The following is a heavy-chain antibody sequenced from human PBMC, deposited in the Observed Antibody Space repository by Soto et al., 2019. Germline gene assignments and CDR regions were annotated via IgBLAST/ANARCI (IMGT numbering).Heavy chain of an antibody. Sequence: PGGSLRLSVAASGCAVISDSMNWVRQAPGKGLEWVSSISSSSSYIYYADSVKGRFTISRDNAKNSLYLQMNSLRAEDTAVYYCARARSGYVSGYYYYFDYWGQGTLVTVSS. D-gene: IGHD3-22*01. CDR2: ISSSSSYI. CDR1: GCAVISDS. V-gene: IGHV3-21*01. J-gene: IGHJ4*02. CDR3: ARARSGYVSGYYYYFDY.